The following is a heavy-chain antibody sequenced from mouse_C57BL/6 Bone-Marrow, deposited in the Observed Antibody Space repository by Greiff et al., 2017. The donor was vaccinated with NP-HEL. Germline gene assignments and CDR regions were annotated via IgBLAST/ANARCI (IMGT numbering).Heavy chain of an antibody. V-gene: IGHV1-54*01. D-gene: IGHD1-1*01. CDR2: INPGSGGT. CDR1: GYAFTNYL. J-gene: IGHJ3*01. Sequence: QVQLQQSGAELVRPGTSVKVSCKASGYAFTNYLIEWVKQRPGQGLEWIGVINPGSGGTNYNEKFKGKATLTADKSSSTAYMQLSSLTSEDSAVYFCARRDCYGSGPWFAYWGQGTLVTVSA. CDR3: ARRDCYGSGPWFAY.